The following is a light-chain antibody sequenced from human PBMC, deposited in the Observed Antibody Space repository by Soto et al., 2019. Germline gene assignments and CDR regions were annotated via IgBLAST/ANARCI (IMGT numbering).Light chain of an antibody. CDR3: QHYDNLPPFP. J-gene: IGKJ3*01. CDR2: GAS. Sequence: DIQMTQSPSSLSASVGDRVTITCQASQDIRKYLNWYQQKPGRAPKLLIYGASNLETGVPSRFSGSGYGTDFTVTISSLQPEDIATYYCQHYDNLPPFPFGPGTKVAIK. CDR1: QDIRKY. V-gene: IGKV1-33*01.